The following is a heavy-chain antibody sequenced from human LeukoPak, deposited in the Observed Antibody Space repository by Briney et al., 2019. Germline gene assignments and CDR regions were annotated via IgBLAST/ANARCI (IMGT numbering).Heavy chain of an antibody. Sequence: SETLSLTCTVSGGSISNYYWSWIRQSPVKGLEWIGFIYYSGSTNYNPSLKSRVTISVDTSKNQFSLKLRSVTAADTAVYYCARLYGNYQNYFDYWSQGTLVTVSS. D-gene: IGHD1-7*01. CDR2: IYYSGST. CDR1: GGSISNYY. CDR3: ARLYGNYQNYFDY. V-gene: IGHV4-59*12. J-gene: IGHJ4*02.